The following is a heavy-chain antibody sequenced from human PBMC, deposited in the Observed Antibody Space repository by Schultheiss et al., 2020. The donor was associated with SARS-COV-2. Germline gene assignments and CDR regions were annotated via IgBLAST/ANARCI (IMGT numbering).Heavy chain of an antibody. CDR2: IIPIFGTA. CDR3: AAESYYDFWSGYYGY. D-gene: IGHD3-3*01. CDR1: GGTFTNYA. V-gene: IGHV1-69*13. Sequence: SVKVSCKASGGTFTNYAISWVRQAPGQGLEWMGGIIPIFGTANYAQKFQGRVTITADESTSTAYMELSSLRSEDTAVYYCAAESYYDFWSGYYGYWGQGTLVTVSS. J-gene: IGHJ4*02.